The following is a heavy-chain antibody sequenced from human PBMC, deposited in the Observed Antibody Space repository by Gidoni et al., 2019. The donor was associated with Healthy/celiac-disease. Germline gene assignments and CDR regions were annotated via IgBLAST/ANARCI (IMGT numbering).Heavy chain of an antibody. CDR2: IYWEDDK. CDR3: AHRLDDFWSGPMDV. D-gene: IGHD3-3*01. J-gene: IGHJ6*02. CDR1: GFSLSPSGVG. Sequence: QITLNESGPTLVKPPQTLTLTCTFSGFSLSPSGVGVGWIRQPPGKALEWLALIYWEDDKRYSPSLKSRLTITKETDKNQVVLTRTNMDPVDTATYYCAHRLDDFWSGPMDVWGQGTTVTVSS. V-gene: IGHV2-5*02.